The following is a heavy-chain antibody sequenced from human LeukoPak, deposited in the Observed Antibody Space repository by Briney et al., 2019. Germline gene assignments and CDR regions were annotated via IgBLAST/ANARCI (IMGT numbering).Heavy chain of an antibody. CDR2: IHYDGSNE. CDR1: GFTFSSYG. V-gene: IGHV3-30*02. Sequence: AGGPLRLSCAASGFTFSSYGMHWVRQAPGKGLEWVAFIHYDGSNEYNVDSVKGRFTISRDNSKNTLYLQMNSLRAEDAAVYYCARKCSGGSCYEDYWGQGTLVTVSS. D-gene: IGHD2-15*01. CDR3: ARKCSGGSCYEDY. J-gene: IGHJ4*02.